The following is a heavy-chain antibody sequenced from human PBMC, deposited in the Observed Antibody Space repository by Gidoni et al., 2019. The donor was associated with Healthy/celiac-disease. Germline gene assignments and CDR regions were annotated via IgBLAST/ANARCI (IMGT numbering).Heavy chain of an antibody. CDR3: ASGIAAALPNFDY. J-gene: IGHJ4*02. CDR2: ISYDGSNK. V-gene: IGHV3-30*03. CDR1: GFTVSSYG. Sequence: QVQLVESGGGVVQRGRSLRLSCAASGFTVSSYGMHWVRQAQGKGLEWVAVISYDGSNKYYADSVKGRFTISRDNSKNTLYLQMNSLRAEDTAVYYCASGIAAALPNFDYWGQGTLVTVSS. D-gene: IGHD6-13*01.